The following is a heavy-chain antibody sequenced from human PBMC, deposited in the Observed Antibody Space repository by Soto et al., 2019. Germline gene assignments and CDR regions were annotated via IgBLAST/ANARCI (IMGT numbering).Heavy chain of an antibody. CDR2: IYHSGST. V-gene: IGHV4-30-2*01. CDR3: ARGLYDILTGSLYGMDV. CDR1: GGSISSGGYS. Sequence: SEPLSLTCAVSGGSISSGGYSWSWIRQPPGKGLEWIGYIYHSGSTYYNPSLKSRVTISVDRSKNQFSLKLSSVTAADTAVYYCARGLYDILTGSLYGMDVWGQGTTVTVSS. D-gene: IGHD3-9*01. J-gene: IGHJ6*02.